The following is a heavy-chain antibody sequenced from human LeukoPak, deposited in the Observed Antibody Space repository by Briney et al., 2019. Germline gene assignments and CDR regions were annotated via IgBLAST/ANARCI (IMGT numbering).Heavy chain of an antibody. J-gene: IGHJ4*02. CDR3: ARDLGPQITIFGVVIISAAFDY. Sequence: ASVKVSCKASGYTFTGYYMHWVRQAPGQGLEWMGWINTNTGNPTYAQGFTGRFVFSLDTSVSTAYLQIGSLKAEDTAVYYCARDLGPQITIFGVVIISAAFDYWGQGTLVTVSS. CDR1: GYTFTGYY. D-gene: IGHD3-3*01. V-gene: IGHV7-4-1*01. CDR2: INTNTGNP.